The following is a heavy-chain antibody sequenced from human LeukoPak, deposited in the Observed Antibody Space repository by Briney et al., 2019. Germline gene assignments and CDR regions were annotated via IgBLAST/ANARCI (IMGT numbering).Heavy chain of an antibody. J-gene: IGHJ4*02. D-gene: IGHD6-19*01. Sequence: SETLSLTCSVSGGSISNYYWSWIRPPPGKGLEWIAYIYYSGSTNYNPSLKSRVAISVDTSKNHFSLKLSSVTAADTAIYYCTRHRGSGFDYWGQGTLVTVSS. V-gene: IGHV4-59*08. CDR1: GGSISNYY. CDR3: TRHRGSGFDY. CDR2: IYYSGST.